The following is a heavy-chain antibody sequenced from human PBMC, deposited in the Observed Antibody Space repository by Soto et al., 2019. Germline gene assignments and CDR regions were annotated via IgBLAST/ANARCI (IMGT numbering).Heavy chain of an antibody. CDR1: GSISTTTP. CDR3: ATSFRYFDN. V-gene: IGHV3-23*01. CDR2: ISGRGTNT. Sequence: GGSLRLSCAASGSISTTTPLSWVRQAPGKGLEWVSTISGRGTNTYYADSVKGRFIISRDNLKNTVNLQMNGLGVEDTAIYYCATSFRYFDNWGQGTRVTVSS. J-gene: IGHJ4*02.